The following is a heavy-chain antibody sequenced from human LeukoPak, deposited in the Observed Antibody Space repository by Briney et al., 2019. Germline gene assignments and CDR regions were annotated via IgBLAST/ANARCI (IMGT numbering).Heavy chain of an antibody. V-gene: IGHV4-39*01. CDR1: GGSISSSSYY. D-gene: IGHD2-2*01. CDR2: IYYSGST. CDR3: ASIVVVPAATDY. J-gene: IGHJ4*02. Sequence: PSETLSLTCTGSGGSISSSSYYWGWIRQPPGKGLEWIGSIYYSGSTYYNPSLKSRVTLSVDTPKNPFSLKLSSVTAADTAVYYCASIVVVPAATDYWGQGTLVTVSS.